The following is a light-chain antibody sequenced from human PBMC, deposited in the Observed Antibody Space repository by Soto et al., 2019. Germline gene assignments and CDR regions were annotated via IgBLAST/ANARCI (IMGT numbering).Light chain of an antibody. V-gene: IGKV1-5*01. Sequence: DVHMTQSPSTLSASVGDRVTITCRASESIATWLAWYQQKPGQAPKLLIYDASRLESGVPSRFSGGGSGTEFTLTISGLQPEDFATYYCQQYNSYLYTFGQGTKLEIK. CDR1: ESIATW. CDR3: QQYNSYLYT. J-gene: IGKJ2*01. CDR2: DAS.